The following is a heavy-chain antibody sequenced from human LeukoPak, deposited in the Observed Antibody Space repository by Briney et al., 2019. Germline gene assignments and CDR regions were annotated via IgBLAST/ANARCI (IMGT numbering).Heavy chain of an antibody. J-gene: IGHJ1*01. D-gene: IGHD3-22*01. CDR1: GGSISSYY. CDR2: IYYSGST. CDR3: ARVEYYYDSSGYYFLYFQH. Sequence: SETLSLTCTVSGGSISSYYWSWIRQPPGKGLGWIGYIYYSGSTNYNPSPKSRVTISVDTSKNQFSLKLSSVTAADTAVYYCARVEYYYDSSGYYFLYFQHWGQGTLVTVSS. V-gene: IGHV4-59*01.